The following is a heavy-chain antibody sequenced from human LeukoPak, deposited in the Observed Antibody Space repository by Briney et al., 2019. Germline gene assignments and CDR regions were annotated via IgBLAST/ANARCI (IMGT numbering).Heavy chain of an antibody. V-gene: IGHV3-48*03. J-gene: IGHJ4*02. CDR1: GFSFSAFE. D-gene: IGHD2-15*01. Sequence: PGGSLRLSCAASGFSFSAFEMNWVRQAPGKGLEWISHISTGGRTIYYADSVKGRFTISRDNAKNSLYLRMNNLRGEDTGVYYCARGSGYVLDYWTQGTLVTVSS. CDR2: ISTGGRTI. CDR3: ARGSGYVLDY.